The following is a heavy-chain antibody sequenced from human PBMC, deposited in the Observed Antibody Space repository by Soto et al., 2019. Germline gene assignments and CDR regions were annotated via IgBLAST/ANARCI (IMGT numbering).Heavy chain of an antibody. CDR2: IYYSGSP. D-gene: IGHD6-13*01. J-gene: IGHJ4*01. V-gene: IGHV4-59*11. CDR1: GGSITNHY. CDR3: ARAGSSWYGKSDY. Sequence: PSETLSLTCTVSGGSITNHYWSWIRQPPGKGLEWIGYIYYSGSPNYNPSLRSRVTISVDTSKNQFFLKLNSVTAADMAVYYCARAGSSWYGKSDYWGQGILVTVSS.